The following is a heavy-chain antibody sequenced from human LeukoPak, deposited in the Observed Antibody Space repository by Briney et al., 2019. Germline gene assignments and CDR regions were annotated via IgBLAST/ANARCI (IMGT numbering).Heavy chain of an antibody. J-gene: IGHJ4*02. CDR3: AKSLGFCSSTSCYFDY. CDR1: GFTFSSYA. CDR2: ISGSGGST. D-gene: IGHD2-2*01. Sequence: PGGSMRLSCAASGFTFSSYAMSWVRQAPGKGLEWVSAISGSGGSTYYADSVKGRFTISRDNSKNTLYLQMNSLRAEDTAVYYCAKSLGFCSSTSCYFDYWGQGTLVTVSS. V-gene: IGHV3-23*01.